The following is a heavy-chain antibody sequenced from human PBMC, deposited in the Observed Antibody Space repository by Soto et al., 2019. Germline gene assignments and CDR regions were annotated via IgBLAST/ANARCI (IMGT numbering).Heavy chain of an antibody. J-gene: IGHJ4*02. Sequence: ASVKVSCKVSGYTLTELSMHWVRQAPGKGLEWMGGFDPEDGETIYAQKFQGRVTMTEDTSTDTAYMELSSLRSEDTAVYYCATSVDTAMVNPSLDYWGQGTLVTVSS. CDR2: FDPEDGET. CDR3: ATSVDTAMVNPSLDY. V-gene: IGHV1-24*01. D-gene: IGHD5-18*01. CDR1: GYTLTELS.